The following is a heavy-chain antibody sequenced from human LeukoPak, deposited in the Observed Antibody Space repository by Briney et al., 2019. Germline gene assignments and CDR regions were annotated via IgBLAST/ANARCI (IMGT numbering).Heavy chain of an antibody. Sequence: ASVKVSCKASGYTFTSYDINWVRQATGQGLEWMGWMNPNSGNTGYEQKFQGRVTMTRNTSLSTAYMELSSLRSEDTAVYYCARRPPRYYSVNWFDPWGQGTLVTASS. CDR1: GYTFTSYD. D-gene: IGHD3-10*01. CDR2: MNPNSGNT. CDR3: ARRPPRYYSVNWFDP. V-gene: IGHV1-8*01. J-gene: IGHJ5*02.